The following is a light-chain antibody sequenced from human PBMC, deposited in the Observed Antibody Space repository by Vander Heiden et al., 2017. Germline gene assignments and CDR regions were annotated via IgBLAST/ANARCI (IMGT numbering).Light chain of an antibody. V-gene: IGKV1-5*03. J-gene: IGKJ1*01. CDR2: KAA. CDR1: QSISSW. Sequence: DIQMTQSPSTLSASVGDRVPITCRASQSISSWLAWYQQKPGKAPKLLIYKAASLESGVPSRFSGSGSGTEFTLTISSLQPDDFANYYCQQYNSYLWTFGQGTKVEIK. CDR3: QQYNSYLWT.